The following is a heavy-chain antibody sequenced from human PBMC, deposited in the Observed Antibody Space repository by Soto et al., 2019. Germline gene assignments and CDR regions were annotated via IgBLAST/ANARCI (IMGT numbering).Heavy chain of an antibody. CDR1: GGTFSSYT. J-gene: IGHJ5*02. CDR3: ARVRGQQLTGWFDP. V-gene: IGHV1-69*02. CDR2: IIPILGIA. D-gene: IGHD6-13*01. Sequence: QVQLVQSGAEVKKPGSSVKVSCKAYGGTFSSYTISWVRQAPGQGLEWMGRIIPILGIANYAQKFQGRVTITADKSTSTAYMELSSLRSEDTAVYYCARVRGQQLTGWFDPWGQGTLVTVSS.